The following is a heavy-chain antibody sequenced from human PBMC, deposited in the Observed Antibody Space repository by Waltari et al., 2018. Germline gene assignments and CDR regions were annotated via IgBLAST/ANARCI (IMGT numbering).Heavy chain of an antibody. CDR1: GFTFSRYW. J-gene: IGHJ6*02. V-gene: IGHV3-7*01. CDR2: IKQDGSEK. CDR3: ARDCSSTSCYSIGTSYYYYYGMDV. Sequence: PASGFTFSRYWMSWVRQAPGKGLEWVANIKQDGSEKFYVDFVKGRFTISRDNAKNSLFLQMNSLRAEDTAVYYCARDCSSTSCYSIGTSYYYYYGMDVWGQGTTVTVSS. D-gene: IGHD2-2*01.